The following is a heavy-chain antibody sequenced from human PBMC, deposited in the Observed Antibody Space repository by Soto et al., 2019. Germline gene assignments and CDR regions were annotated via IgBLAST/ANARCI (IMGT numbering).Heavy chain of an antibody. V-gene: IGHV3-33*01. CDR2: VWFDGNNK. Sequence: QVQLVESGGGVVQPGRSLRLSCAASGFTFSSYGTHWVRQAPGKGLEWVAVVWFDGNNKYYADSVKGRFTISRDNSKNTLYLQMNSLRAEDTAVFYCARGGLLLDYWGQGTLVTVSS. D-gene: IGHD2-21*01. J-gene: IGHJ4*02. CDR1: GFTFSSYG. CDR3: ARGGLLLDY.